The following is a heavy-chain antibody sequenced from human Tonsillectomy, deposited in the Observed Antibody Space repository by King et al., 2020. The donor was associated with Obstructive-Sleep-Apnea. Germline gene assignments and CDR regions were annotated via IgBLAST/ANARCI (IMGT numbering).Heavy chain of an antibody. J-gene: IGHJ4*02. D-gene: IGHD3-9*01. CDR2: ISYEGSNK. CDR3: ARGVRSLRYFDWLSKGFDY. V-gene: IGHV3-30*04. CDR1: GFTFSSYA. Sequence: VQLVESGGGVVQPGRSLRLSCAASGFTFSSYAMHWVRQAPGKGLEWVAVISYEGSNKYYADSVKGRFTISRDNSKNTQYLKMNSLRAEETAVYYCARGVRSLRYFDWLSKGFDYWGQGTLVTVSS.